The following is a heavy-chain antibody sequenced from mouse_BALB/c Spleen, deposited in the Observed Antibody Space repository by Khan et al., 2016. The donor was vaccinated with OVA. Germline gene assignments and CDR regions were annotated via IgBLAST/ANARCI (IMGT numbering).Heavy chain of an antibody. CDR3: ARWATWYFDV. CDR1: GYTFTNYW. Sequence: VQLQQSGPELVRPGTSVKISCKASGYTFTNYWLGWVKQRPGHGLDWIGDFYPGGGFTNFNEKFRDKATLTADTSSSSAYMQFISLTSEDSAVSCCARWATWYFDVWGAGTTVTVSS. V-gene: IGHV1-63*01. J-gene: IGHJ1*01. CDR2: FYPGGGFT. D-gene: IGHD3-1*01.